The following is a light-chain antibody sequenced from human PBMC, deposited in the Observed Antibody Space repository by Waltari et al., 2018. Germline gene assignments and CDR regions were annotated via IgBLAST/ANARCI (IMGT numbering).Light chain of an antibody. CDR3: ALYMGSGIWV. Sequence: QTVVTPEPSLSVSHGGTVTLPCALSSGSLSTTAYATWYQQTPGQAPRTLVYKANARSSGVPDRFSGSILGNTAALTITGAQADDESDYYCALYMGSGIWVF. CDR2: KAN. V-gene: IGLV8-61*01. CDR1: SGSLSTTAY. J-gene: IGLJ3*02.